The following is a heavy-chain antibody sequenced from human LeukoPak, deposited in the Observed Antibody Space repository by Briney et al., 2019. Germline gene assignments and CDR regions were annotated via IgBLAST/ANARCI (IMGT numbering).Heavy chain of an antibody. CDR3: AKGWDNVLMVYAIQDSYYYIDV. V-gene: IGHV3-30*02. CDR2: IRYDGSNK. D-gene: IGHD2-8*01. Sequence: GGSLRLSCAASGFTFSSYGMHWVRQAPGNGLEWVAFIRYDGSNKYYADSVKGLFTISRDNSKNTLYLQMNSLRAEDTAVYYCAKGWDNVLMVYAIQDSYYYIDVWVKGTTVTVSS. CDR1: GFTFSSYG. J-gene: IGHJ6*03.